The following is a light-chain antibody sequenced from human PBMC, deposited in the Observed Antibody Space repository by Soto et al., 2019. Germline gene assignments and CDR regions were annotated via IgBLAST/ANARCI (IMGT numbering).Light chain of an antibody. CDR1: SGSIASNY. CDR2: EDN. Sequence: NFMLTQPHSVSESPGKTVTISCTRSSGSIASNYVQWYQQRPGSVPTTVIYEDNQRPSGVPDRFSGSIDSSSNSASLTISGLKTEDEADYYCQSYDSSNHLVFGGGTQLTVL. V-gene: IGLV6-57*03. CDR3: QSYDSSNHLV. J-gene: IGLJ2*01.